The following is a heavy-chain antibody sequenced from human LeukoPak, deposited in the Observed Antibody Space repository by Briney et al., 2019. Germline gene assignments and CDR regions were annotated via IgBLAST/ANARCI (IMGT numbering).Heavy chain of an antibody. D-gene: IGHD6-13*01. J-gene: IGHJ4*02. V-gene: IGHV4-59*08. CDR1: GGSMRNYY. CDR2: IDYSGST. CDR3: ARQGSSSWLYYFDY. Sequence: SETLSLTCTASGGSMRNYYWSWIRQPPGKGLEWIGYIDYSGSTYSNPSLKSRAKISVDTSKNQFSLKLSSATAADTALYYCARQGSSSWLYYFDYWGRGTLVTVSS.